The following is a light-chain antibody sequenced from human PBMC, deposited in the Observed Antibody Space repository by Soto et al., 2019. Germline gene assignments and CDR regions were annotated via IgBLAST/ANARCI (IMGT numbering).Light chain of an antibody. CDR2: SND. CDR3: ATWDERLNGWV. CDR1: RSNIGYNG. J-gene: IGLJ3*02. Sequence: QSVLSQPPSASGTSGQRVTISCSGSRSNIGYNGVQWFQQQDPITPPKLLIYSNDHRPSGVPDRFSGSKSGTSASLAISGLPSGDEAYYYCATWDERLNGWVFGGGTKLTVL. V-gene: IGLV1-44*01.